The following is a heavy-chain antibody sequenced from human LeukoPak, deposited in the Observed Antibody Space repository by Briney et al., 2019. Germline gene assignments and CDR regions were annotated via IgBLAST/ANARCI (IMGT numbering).Heavy chain of an antibody. Sequence: PSETLSLTCTVSGYSISSGYYWGWIRQPPGRGLEWIGSIYHIGSTYYNPSLKSRVTISVDTSKNQFSLKLSSVTAADTAVYYCARFDNKTPDYWGQGTLVTVSS. V-gene: IGHV4-38-2*02. CDR2: IYHIGST. J-gene: IGHJ4*02. CDR1: GYSISSGYY. D-gene: IGHD2/OR15-2a*01. CDR3: ARFDNKTPDY.